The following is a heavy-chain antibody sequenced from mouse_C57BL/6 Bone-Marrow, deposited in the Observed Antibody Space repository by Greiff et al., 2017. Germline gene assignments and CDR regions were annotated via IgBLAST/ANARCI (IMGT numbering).Heavy chain of an antibody. CDR2: INPGSGGT. CDR1: GYAFTNYL. V-gene: IGHV1-54*01. CDR3: AREGVYDGYYAFYYYAMDY. Sequence: QVQLKESGAELVRPGTSVKVSCKASGYAFTNYLIEWVKQRPGQGLEWIGVINPGSGGTNYNEKFKGKATLTADKSSSTAYMQLSSLTSEDSAVYFCAREGVYDGYYAFYYYAMDYWGQGTSVTVSS. J-gene: IGHJ4*01. D-gene: IGHD2-3*01.